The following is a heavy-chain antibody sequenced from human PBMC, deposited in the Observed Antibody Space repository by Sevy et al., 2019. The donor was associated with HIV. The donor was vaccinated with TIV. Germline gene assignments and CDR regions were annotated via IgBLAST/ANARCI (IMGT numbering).Heavy chain of an antibody. Sequence: GESLKISCTASGFTFSDYGMHWVRQAPGKGLEWVAFIRYDGSTKYYADSVKGRFTISRDNSKNTLLLQLNSLRVDDTAVYYCAKDLTVRYSTSSGDFDYWGQGSLVTVSS. J-gene: IGHJ4*02. CDR3: AKDLTVRYSTSSGDFDY. CDR1: GFTFSDYG. V-gene: IGHV3-30*02. CDR2: IRYDGSTK. D-gene: IGHD6-6*01.